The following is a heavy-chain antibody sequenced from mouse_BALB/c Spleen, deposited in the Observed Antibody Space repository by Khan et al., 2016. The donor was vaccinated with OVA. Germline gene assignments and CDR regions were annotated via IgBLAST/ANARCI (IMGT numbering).Heavy chain of an antibody. V-gene: IGHV1-20*02. D-gene: IGHD1-1*01. CDR2: INPHIGET. CDR3: ARKNGSDFDY. Sequence: IQLVQSGPELVKPGASVKISCKASGYSFNGFFMNWVMQSHGKSLEWIGRINPHIGETLYNQKFKGKATLTVDESSRTVHMELRSLASEDSAVYYCARKNGSDFDYWGQGTTLTVSS. CDR1: GYSFNGFF. J-gene: IGHJ2*01.